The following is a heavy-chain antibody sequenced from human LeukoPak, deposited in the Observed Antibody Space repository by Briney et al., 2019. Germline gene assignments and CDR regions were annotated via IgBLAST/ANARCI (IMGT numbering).Heavy chain of an antibody. Sequence: GASVKVSCKASGYTFTSYYMHWLRQAPGQGLEWMGIINPSGGSTSYAQKFQGRVTMTRDTSTSTVYMELSSLRSEDTAVYYCARDQVQQLVPPHYYYYMDVWGKGTTVTVSS. D-gene: IGHD6-13*01. J-gene: IGHJ6*03. CDR1: GYTFTSYY. V-gene: IGHV1-46*01. CDR3: ARDQVQQLVPPHYYYYMDV. CDR2: INPSGGST.